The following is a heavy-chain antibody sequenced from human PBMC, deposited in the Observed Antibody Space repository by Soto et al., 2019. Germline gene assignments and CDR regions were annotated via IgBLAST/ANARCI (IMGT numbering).Heavy chain of an antibody. D-gene: IGHD3-3*01. CDR2: IKQDGSEK. J-gene: IGHJ6*02. CDR3: ARDDFGVALYYYYGMDV. Sequence: GGSLRLSCAASGFTFSSYWMSWVRQAPGKGLEWVANIKQDGSEKYYVDSVKGRFTISRDNAKNSLYLQMNSLRAEDTAVYYCARDDFGVALYYYYGMDVWGQGTTVTVSS. V-gene: IGHV3-7*01. CDR1: GFTFSSYW.